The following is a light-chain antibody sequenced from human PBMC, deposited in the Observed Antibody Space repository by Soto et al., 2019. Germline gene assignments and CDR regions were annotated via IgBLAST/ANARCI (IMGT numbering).Light chain of an antibody. CDR2: AAS. V-gene: IGKV1-39*01. J-gene: IGKJ2*01. CDR1: QSISDY. CDR3: QQTYTTPQT. Sequence: DIQMTQSPSSLSASVGDRVTITCQARQSISDYLNWYQQKVGKAPKLLIYAASTLQSGVPSRFSGSGSGTGFTLTINSLQPEDFATHYCQQTYTTPQTFGQGTKLVIK.